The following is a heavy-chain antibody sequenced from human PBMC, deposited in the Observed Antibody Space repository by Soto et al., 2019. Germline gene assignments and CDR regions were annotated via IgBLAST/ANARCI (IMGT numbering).Heavy chain of an antibody. CDR3: ATISSPDDY. CDR1: VSTLSHDW. Sequence: GGSLRLSCTVSVSTLSHDWMSWVRQAPGKGLEWVANIKKDGGEKYYVDSVKGRFTISRDNARNSIYLQMSGLRAEDTAVYYCATISSPDDYWGQGTPVTVSS. CDR2: IKKDGGEK. V-gene: IGHV3-7*01. J-gene: IGHJ4*02. D-gene: IGHD2-2*01.